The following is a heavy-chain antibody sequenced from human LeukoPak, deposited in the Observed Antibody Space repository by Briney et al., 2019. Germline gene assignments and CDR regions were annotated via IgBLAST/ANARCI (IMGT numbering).Heavy chain of an antibody. CDR2: IYSGGGT. Sequence: PGGSLRLSCAASGFTVRNTYMNWVRQAPGKELEWVSVIYSGGGTYYADSVKGRFTISRDNSKNTLYLRMNSLRAEDTAVYYCVRDDRRYGDYGYFDYWGQGTLVTVSS. D-gene: IGHD4-17*01. V-gene: IGHV3-66*01. CDR3: VRDDRRYGDYGYFDY. CDR1: GFTVRNTY. J-gene: IGHJ4*02.